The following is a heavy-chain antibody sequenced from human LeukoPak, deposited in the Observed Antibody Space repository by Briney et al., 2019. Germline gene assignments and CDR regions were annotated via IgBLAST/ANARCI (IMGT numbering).Heavy chain of an antibody. J-gene: IGHJ4*02. V-gene: IGHV4-59*12. CDR2: IYYTGST. CDR1: GGSISSYY. D-gene: IGHD4-17*01. Sequence: SETLSLTCTVSGGSISSYYWSWIRQPPGKGLEWVGYIYYTGSTNYNPSLKSRVTISVDKSKNQFSLKLSSVTAADTAAYYCARDLATTVTRGDYWGQGTLVTVSS. CDR3: ARDLATTVTRGDY.